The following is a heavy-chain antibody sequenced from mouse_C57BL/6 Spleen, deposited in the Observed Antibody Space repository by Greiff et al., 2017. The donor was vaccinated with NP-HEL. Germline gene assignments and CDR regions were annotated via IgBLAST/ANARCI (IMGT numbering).Heavy chain of an antibody. CDR2: IYPGGGDT. D-gene: IGHD1-1*01. CDR3: ARSYGSSFYAMDY. CDR1: GYAFSSYW. Sequence: LVESGAELVKPGASVKISCKASGYAFSSYWMNWVKQRPGKGLEWIGQIYPGGGDTNYNGKFKGKATLTVDKSSSTAYMQLSSLTSEDSAVYFGARSYGSSFYAMDYWGQGTSVTVSS. J-gene: IGHJ4*01. V-gene: IGHV1-80*01.